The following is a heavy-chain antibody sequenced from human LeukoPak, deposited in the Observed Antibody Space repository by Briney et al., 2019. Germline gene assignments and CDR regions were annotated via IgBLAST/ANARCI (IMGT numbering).Heavy chain of an antibody. CDR2: ITSNGGST. J-gene: IGHJ4*02. CDR1: GFTFSNYV. D-gene: IGHD2-15*01. CDR3: ARGCSGACIGIDY. Sequence: GGSLRLSCAASGFTFSNYVMHWVRQAPGKGLEYVSAITSNGGSTYYADSVKGRFTISRDNSKNQLYLQMGSLRAEDMAVYYCARGCSGACIGIDYLGEGALVTVSS. V-gene: IGHV3-64*02.